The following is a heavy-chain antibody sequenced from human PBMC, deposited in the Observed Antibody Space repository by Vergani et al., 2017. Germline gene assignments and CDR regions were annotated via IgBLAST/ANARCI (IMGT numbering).Heavy chain of an antibody. CDR2: ISGSGGST. J-gene: IGHJ6*03. CDR1: GFPFSSYA. CDR3: AKATVATPYYWYMDV. Sequence: EVQLLESGGGLVQPGGSLRLPCAASGFPFSSYAMSWVRQAPGKGLEWVSAISGSGGSTYYADSGKGRFTISRDKAKNTLYLQMNSLRAEDTAVYYCAKATVATPYYWYMDVWGKGTPVTVS. V-gene: IGHV3-23*01. D-gene: IGHD4-11*01.